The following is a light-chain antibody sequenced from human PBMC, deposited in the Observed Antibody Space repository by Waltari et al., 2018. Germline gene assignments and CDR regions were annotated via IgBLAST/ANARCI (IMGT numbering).Light chain of an antibody. J-gene: IGKJ4*01. V-gene: IGKV3-11*01. CDR2: DAS. CDR1: QSVGTY. CDR3: QQRRNWPLT. Sequence: EIVLTQSPAILSFSPGERATLPCRASQSVGTYLAWYQQRPGQSPRLLIYDASNRATGIPARFTGSGSATDFTLTISSLQPEDFAVYYCQQRRNWPLTFGGGTRVQI.